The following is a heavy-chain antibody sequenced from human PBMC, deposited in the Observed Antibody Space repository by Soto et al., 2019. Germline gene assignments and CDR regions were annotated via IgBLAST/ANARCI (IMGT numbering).Heavy chain of an antibody. CDR1: GASISGNY. J-gene: IGHJ5*02. V-gene: IGHV4-59*01. Sequence: SETLSLTCNVSGASISGNYWSWIRQPPGKGLEWIGYIYYSGSTNYNPSLKSRVTISVDTSKNQFSLKLSSVTAADTAVYYCARGWGYDSSGYYFNWFDPWGQGTLVTVSS. D-gene: IGHD3-22*01. CDR3: ARGWGYDSSGYYFNWFDP. CDR2: IYYSGST.